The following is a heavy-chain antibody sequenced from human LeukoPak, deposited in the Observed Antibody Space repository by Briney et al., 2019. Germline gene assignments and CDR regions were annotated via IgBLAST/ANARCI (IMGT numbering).Heavy chain of an antibody. J-gene: IGHJ5*02. CDR2: MYRTGST. Sequence: PSETLSLTCTVPDGAISSYYWSWFRQPPAKGLDSIGYMYRTGSTNYNPSLKSRVTITPDTSKNQFSLRLTSLTAAHTAVYYCAREGTYGWYNWYDPWGQGTRVTVSS. CDR3: AREGTYGWYNWYDP. D-gene: IGHD6-19*01. CDR1: DGAISSYY. V-gene: IGHV4-59*01.